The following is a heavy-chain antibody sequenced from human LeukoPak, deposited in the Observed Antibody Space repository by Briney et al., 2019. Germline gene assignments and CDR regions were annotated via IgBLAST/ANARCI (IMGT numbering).Heavy chain of an antibody. J-gene: IGHJ6*02. D-gene: IGHD3-3*01. CDR3: AREYYDFWSGHGGTYGMDD. CDR1: GGSISSYY. CDR2: IYYSGST. Sequence: SETLSLTCTVSGGSISSYYWSWIRQPPGKGLEWIGYIYYSGSTNYNPSLKSRVTISVDTSKNQFSLKLSSVTAADTAVYYCAREYYDFWSGHGGTYGMDDWGQGTTVTVSS. V-gene: IGHV4-59*01.